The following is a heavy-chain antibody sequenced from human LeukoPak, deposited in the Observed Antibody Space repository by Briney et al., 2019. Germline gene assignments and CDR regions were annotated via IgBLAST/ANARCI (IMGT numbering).Heavy chain of an antibody. CDR1: GYTFTGYY. V-gene: IGHV1-2*02. D-gene: IGHD1-26*01. CDR2: INPNSGGT. Sequence: VASVTVSCTASGYTFTGYYIHWVRQAPGQGLEWMGWINPNSGGTNYAQKFQGRVTMTRDTSISTAYMELSRLRSDDTAVYYCARDDGGSYSVDYWGQGTLVTVSS. CDR3: ARDDGGSYSVDY. J-gene: IGHJ4*02.